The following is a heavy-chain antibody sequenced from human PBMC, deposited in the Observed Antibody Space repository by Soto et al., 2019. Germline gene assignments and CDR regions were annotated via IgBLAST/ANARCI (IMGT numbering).Heavy chain of an antibody. CDR3: AREGYYDSRKSY. Sequence: GGSLRLSCAASGFTFSSYAMCWVRQAPGKGLEWVAVISYDGSNTYYADSVKGRFTISRDNSKNTLYLQMNSLRAEDTAVYYCAREGYYDSRKSYWGQGTLVTVSS. J-gene: IGHJ4*02. CDR1: GFTFSSYA. V-gene: IGHV3-30*04. CDR2: ISYDGSNT. D-gene: IGHD3-22*01.